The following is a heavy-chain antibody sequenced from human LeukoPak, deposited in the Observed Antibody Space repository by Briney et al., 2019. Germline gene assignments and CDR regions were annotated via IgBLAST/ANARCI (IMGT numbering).Heavy chain of an antibody. Sequence: ASVKVSCRASGFPFNTHAVAWVRQAPGQGLEWMGWISGYNGDTKYAQKFQGRVVMTKDTSVTTAYMELSSLTSDDTAVYYCARGVYIAAAQYGYWGQGTLVTVSS. CDR1: GFPFNTHA. J-gene: IGHJ4*02. V-gene: IGHV1-18*01. CDR2: ISGYNGDT. CDR3: ARGVYIAAAQYGY. D-gene: IGHD6-13*01.